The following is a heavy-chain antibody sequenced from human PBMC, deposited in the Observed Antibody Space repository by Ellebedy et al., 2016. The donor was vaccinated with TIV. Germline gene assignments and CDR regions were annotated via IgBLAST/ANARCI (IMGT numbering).Heavy chain of an antibody. V-gene: IGHV3-23*01. J-gene: IGHJ3*02. Sequence: GESLKISCEASGFMFSSYAMSWVRQAPGKGLEWVSTISGNGRRADYRGSLKGRFTISRDNSKNTLYLQMNSLRAEDTAVYYCATGRVGAIDGVFGIWGQGTVVTVSS. CDR1: GFMFSSYA. CDR3: ATGRVGAIDGVFGI. CDR2: ISGNGRRA. D-gene: IGHD1-26*01.